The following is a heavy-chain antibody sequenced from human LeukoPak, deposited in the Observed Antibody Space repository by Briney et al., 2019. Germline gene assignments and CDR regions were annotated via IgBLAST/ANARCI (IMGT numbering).Heavy chain of an antibody. D-gene: IGHD3-9*01. V-gene: IGHV1-18*01. CDR1: GYTFTSYG. CDR3: ARIVSGYYDILTGLRYFDY. CDR2: ISAYNGNT. J-gene: IGHJ4*02. Sequence: ASVKVSCKASGYTFTSYGISWVRQAPGQGLEWMGWISAYNGNTNYAQKLQGRVTMTTDTSTSTAYMELRSLRSDDTAVYYCARIVSGYYDILTGLRYFDYWGQGTLVTVSS.